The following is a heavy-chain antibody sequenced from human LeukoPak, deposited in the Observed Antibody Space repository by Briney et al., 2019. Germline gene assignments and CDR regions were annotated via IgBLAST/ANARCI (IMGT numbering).Heavy chain of an antibody. Sequence: GGSLRLSCAASGFTFSSYWMHWVRQGPGKGLVWVSRINTDGSSTSYADSVKGRFTISRDNAKNTLYLQMNSLRAEDTAVYYCARDHSSASYTYYYYYIDVWGKGTTVTVSS. CDR1: GFTFSSYW. V-gene: IGHV3-74*01. CDR2: INTDGSST. J-gene: IGHJ6*03. CDR3: ARDHSSASYTYYYYYIDV. D-gene: IGHD1-26*01.